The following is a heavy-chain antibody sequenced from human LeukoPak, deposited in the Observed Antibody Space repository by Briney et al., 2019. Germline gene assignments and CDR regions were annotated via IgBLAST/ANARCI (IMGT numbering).Heavy chain of an antibody. CDR3: ANGPNPGSYYQFDY. Sequence: PSETLSLTCAVSGGSISSSNWWSWVRQAPGKGLEWVSAISGSGGSTYYADSVKGRFTISRDNSKNTLYLQMNSLRAEDTAVYYCANGPNPGSYYQFDYWGQGTLVTVSS. J-gene: IGHJ4*02. V-gene: IGHV3-23*01. CDR1: GGSISSSN. D-gene: IGHD3-10*01. CDR2: ISGSGGST.